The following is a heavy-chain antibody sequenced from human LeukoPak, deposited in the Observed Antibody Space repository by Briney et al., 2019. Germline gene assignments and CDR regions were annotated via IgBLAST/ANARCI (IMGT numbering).Heavy chain of an antibody. CDR1: GYTFTSYY. V-gene: IGHV1-2*02. CDR3: ARDPPYYDFWSGYYF. Sequence: ASVKVSCKASGYTFTSYYMHWVQQAPGQGLEWMGWINPNSGGTNYAQKFQGRVTMTRDTSISTAYMELSRLRSDDTAVYYCARDPPYYDFWSGYYFWGQGTLVTVSS. J-gene: IGHJ4*02. CDR2: INPNSGGT. D-gene: IGHD3-3*01.